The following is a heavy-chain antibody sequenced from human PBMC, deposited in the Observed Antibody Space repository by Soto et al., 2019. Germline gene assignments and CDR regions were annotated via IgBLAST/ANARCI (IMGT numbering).Heavy chain of an antibody. D-gene: IGHD3-16*01. CDR2: IKQDGSEK. V-gene: IGHV3-7*01. CDR3: ARRGGYYYYGMDV. CDR1: GFTFSSYW. Sequence: VGSLRLSCAASGFTFSSYWMSWVRQAPGKGLEWVANIKQDGSEKYYVDSVKGRFTISRDNAKNSLYLQMNSLRAEDTAVYYCARRGGYYYYGMDVWGQGTTLTVSS. J-gene: IGHJ6*02.